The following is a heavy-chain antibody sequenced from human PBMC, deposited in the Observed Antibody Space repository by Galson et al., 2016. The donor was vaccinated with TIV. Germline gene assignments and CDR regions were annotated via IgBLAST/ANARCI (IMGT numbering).Heavy chain of an antibody. V-gene: IGHV4-59*01. Sequence: SETLSLTCTVSGGSINSYYWSWIRQPPGKGLEWIGYVYYSGSTDYNPSLKSRVTISIDRSRTQFSLKLSSVTAADTAVYFCARDKSGYETVDRFYYYMDVWGKGTTVTVSS. D-gene: IGHD5-12*01. CDR2: VYYSGST. CDR1: GGSINSYY. CDR3: ARDKSGYETVDRFYYYMDV. J-gene: IGHJ6*03.